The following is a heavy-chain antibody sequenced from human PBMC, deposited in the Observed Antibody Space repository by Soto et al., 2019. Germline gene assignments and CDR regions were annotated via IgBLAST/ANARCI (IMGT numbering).Heavy chain of an antibody. CDR1: GGSISSYY. CDR2: IYYSGST. CDR3: ARAYYDRSGYAVDP. V-gene: IGHV4-59*01. D-gene: IGHD3-22*01. Sequence: SETLSLTCTVSGGSISSYYWSWIRQPPGKGLEWIGYIYYSGSTNYNPSLKSRATISVDTSKNQFSLKLSSVTAADTAVYYCARAYYDRSGYAVDPWGQGTLVTVSS. J-gene: IGHJ5*02.